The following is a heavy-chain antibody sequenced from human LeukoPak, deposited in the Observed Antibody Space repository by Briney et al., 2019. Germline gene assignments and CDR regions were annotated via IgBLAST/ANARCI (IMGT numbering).Heavy chain of an antibody. D-gene: IGHD3-3*01. CDR1: GFTFSNSA. CDR2: LSTSVDIT. Sequence: GWALRLSCAGSGFTFSNSAMSWVRQAPGKGLEWVSALSTSVDITHYAALLEGHSTASRDSSQNTLYLQMNSPRAEATAVQYCSKCVLGVAGHRYWGQGTLVTVSS. CDR3: SKCVLGVAGHRY. J-gene: IGHJ4*02. V-gene: IGHV3-23*01.